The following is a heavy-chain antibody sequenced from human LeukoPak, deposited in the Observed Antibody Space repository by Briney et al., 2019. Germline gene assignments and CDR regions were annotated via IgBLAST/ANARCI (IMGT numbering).Heavy chain of an antibody. V-gene: IGHV3-33*01. CDR3: ARGGHGLYFDY. J-gene: IGHJ4*02. CDR2: IWYDGSNK. D-gene: IGHD5-12*01. CDR1: GFTFSSYG. Sequence: PGRSLRLSCAASGFTFSSYGMHWVRQAPGKGLEWVAVIWYDGSNKYYADSVKGRFTISRDNSKNTLYLQMNSLRAEDTAVYYCARGGHGLYFDYWGQGTLVTVSS.